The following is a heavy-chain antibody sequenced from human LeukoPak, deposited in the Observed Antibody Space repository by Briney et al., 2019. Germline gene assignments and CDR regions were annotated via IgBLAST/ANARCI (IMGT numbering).Heavy chain of an antibody. J-gene: IGHJ5*02. CDR1: GGSFSGYY. Sequence: SETLSLTCAVYGGSFSGYYWSWIRQPPGKGLEWIGEINHSGSTNYNPSLKSRVTISVDTSKNQFSLKLSSGTAADTAVYYCARDRRDSSSWYIHNWFDPWGQGTLVTVSS. CDR3: ARDRRDSSSWYIHNWFDP. D-gene: IGHD6-13*01. V-gene: IGHV4-34*01. CDR2: INHSGST.